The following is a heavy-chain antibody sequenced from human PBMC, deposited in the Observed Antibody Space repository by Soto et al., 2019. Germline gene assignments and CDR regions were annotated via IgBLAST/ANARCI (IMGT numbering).Heavy chain of an antibody. CDR2: MSYDGSNK. CDR1: GFTFSGYA. V-gene: IGHV3-30*18. D-gene: IGHD1-7*01. CDR3: GKGGYNWNYVGFDY. Sequence: QVQLVESGGGVVQPERSLRLSCAASGFTFSGYAMHWVRQAPGKGLEWVAVMSYDGSNKYYADSVKGRFTISRDNSKNTLYVQMKSLRAEDTAVYYCGKGGYNWNYVGFDYWGQGPLVTVSS. J-gene: IGHJ4*02.